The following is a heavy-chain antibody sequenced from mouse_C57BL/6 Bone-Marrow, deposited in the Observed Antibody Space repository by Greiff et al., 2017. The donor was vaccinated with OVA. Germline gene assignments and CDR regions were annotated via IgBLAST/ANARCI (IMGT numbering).Heavy chain of an antibody. CDR1: GFTFTDYY. J-gene: IGHJ1*03. V-gene: IGHV1-36*01. Sequence: VQLQQSGPVLVKPGPSVKISCKASGFTFTDYYMHWVKQSHGKSLEWIGLVYPYNGGTSYNQKFKGKAPLTVDTSSSAAYMGLSILTSEDSAVYYCAREGVWSLGYWYVDVWGTGTTVTVSS. CDR2: VYPYNGGT. CDR3: AREGVWSLGYWYVDV. D-gene: IGHD2-10*02.